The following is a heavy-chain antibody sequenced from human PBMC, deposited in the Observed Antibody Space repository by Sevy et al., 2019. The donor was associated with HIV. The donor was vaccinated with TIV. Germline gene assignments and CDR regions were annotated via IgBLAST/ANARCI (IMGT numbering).Heavy chain of an antibody. V-gene: IGHV3-23*01. CDR1: GFTFSSYA. CDR3: AKDLKAVDYYYYGMDV. CDR2: ISGSGGST. Sequence: GGSLRLSCAASGFTFSSYAMSCVRQAPGKGLEWVSAISGSGGSTYYADSVKGRFTISRDNSKNTLYLQMNSLRAEDTAVYYCAKDLKAVDYYYYGMDVWGQGTTVTVSS. J-gene: IGHJ6*02.